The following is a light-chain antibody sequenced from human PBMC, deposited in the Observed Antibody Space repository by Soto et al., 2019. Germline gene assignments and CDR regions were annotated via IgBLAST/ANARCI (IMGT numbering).Light chain of an antibody. CDR1: QSVSSSY. CDR3: QQYGGSFRV. Sequence: EIVLTQSPGTLSLSPGERATLSCRASQSVSSSYLAWYQQKPGQAPRLLIYGASTRATGIPDRFSGSGSGTEFTLTISRLEPEDFEVYYCQQYGGSFRVFGPGTKVDIK. J-gene: IGKJ3*01. V-gene: IGKV3-20*01. CDR2: GAS.